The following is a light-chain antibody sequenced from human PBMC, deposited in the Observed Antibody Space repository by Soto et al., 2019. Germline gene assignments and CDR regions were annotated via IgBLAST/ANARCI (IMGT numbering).Light chain of an antibody. Sequence: EVVLTQAPANLSLSPGERATPSCRASQVVSTSYLAWYYQKPGQAPRLLIYATSRRATDIPDRFSGSGSGTDFTLTVSRLEPEDFAVFYCQQFGSSPYTFGQGTRLEIK. V-gene: IGKV3-20*01. CDR2: ATS. CDR3: QQFGSSPYT. J-gene: IGKJ5*01. CDR1: QVVSTSY.